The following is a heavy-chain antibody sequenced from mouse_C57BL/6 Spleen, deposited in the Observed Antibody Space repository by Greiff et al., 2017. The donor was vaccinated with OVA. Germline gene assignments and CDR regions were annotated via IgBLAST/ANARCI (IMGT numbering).Heavy chain of an antibody. J-gene: IGHJ3*01. CDR2: IDPSDSYT. CDR1: GYTFTSYW. V-gene: IGHV1-69*01. D-gene: IGHD1-1*01. CDR3: ARSENYGAWFAY. Sequence: QVQLQQPGAELVMPGASVKLSCKASGYTFTSYWMHWVKQRPGQGLEWIGEIDPSDSYTNYNKKFKGKSTLTVDKSSSTAYMQLSSLTSEDSAVYYGARSENYGAWFAYWGQGTLVTVSA.